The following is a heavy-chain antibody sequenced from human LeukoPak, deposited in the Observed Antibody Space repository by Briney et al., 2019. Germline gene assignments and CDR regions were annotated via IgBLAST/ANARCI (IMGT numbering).Heavy chain of an antibody. D-gene: IGHD2/OR15-2a*01. CDR3: ARGNRSYYMDV. Sequence: GGSLRLSCAASGFTFSSYSMNWVRQAPGKGLEWVSSISSSSSYIYYADSVKGRFTISRDNAKNSLYLQMNSLRAEDTAVYYCARGNRSYYMDVWGKGTTVTVSS. J-gene: IGHJ6*03. CDR1: GFTFSSYS. V-gene: IGHV3-21*01. CDR2: ISSSSSYI.